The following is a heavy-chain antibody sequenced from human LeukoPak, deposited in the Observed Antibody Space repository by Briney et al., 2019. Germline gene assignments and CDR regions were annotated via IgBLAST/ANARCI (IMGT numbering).Heavy chain of an antibody. CDR2: IYYSGST. CDR1: GGSISSYY. Sequence: SETLSLTCTVSGGSISSYYWSWIRQPPGKGLEWIGYIYYSGSTNYNPSLKSRVTISVDTSKNQFSLKLSSVTAADTAVYYCARVLQWTAIPDYWGQGTLVTVPS. D-gene: IGHD2-21*02. V-gene: IGHV4-59*12. J-gene: IGHJ4*02. CDR3: ARVLQWTAIPDY.